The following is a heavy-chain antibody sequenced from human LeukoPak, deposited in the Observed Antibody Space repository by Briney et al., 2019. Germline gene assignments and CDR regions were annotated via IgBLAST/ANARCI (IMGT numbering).Heavy chain of an antibody. J-gene: IGHJ4*02. D-gene: IGHD3-3*01. CDR1: GFTFSNYW. CDR3: AREEGDFWSGYYSFDY. Sequence: GGSLRLSCVASGFTFSNYWMHWVRQPPGKGLVWVSRIYVDGRTTNYADSVKGRFTISRDNSKNTLYLQMNSLRAEDTAVYYCAREEGDFWSGYYSFDYWGQGTLVTVSS. CDR2: IYVDGRTT. V-gene: IGHV3-74*01.